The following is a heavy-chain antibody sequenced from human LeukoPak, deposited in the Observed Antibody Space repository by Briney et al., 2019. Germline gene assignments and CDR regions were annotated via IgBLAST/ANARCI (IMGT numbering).Heavy chain of an antibody. CDR2: IYTSGST. CDR3: RGHVDTAMVSYPPYY. CDR1: GGSISSYY. J-gene: IGHJ4*02. V-gene: IGHV4-4*07. Sequence: PSETLSLTCTVSGGSISSYYWRWIRHPAGKGLEWNGRIYTSGSTTYNPSLKARFTMSGDTSKAQSSWKLSSLAAADTAVNYCRGHVDTAMVSYPPYYWGQGTLVTVSS. D-gene: IGHD5-18*01.